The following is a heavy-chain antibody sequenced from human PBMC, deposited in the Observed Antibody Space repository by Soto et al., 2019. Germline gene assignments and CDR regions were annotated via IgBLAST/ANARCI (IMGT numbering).Heavy chain of an antibody. V-gene: IGHV3-33*01. CDR2: IWYDGSNK. J-gene: IGHJ5*02. CDR3: ARSRGRRFLEWFRTGDWFDP. Sequence: QVQLVESGGGVVQPGRSLRLSCAASGFTFSSYGMHWVRQAPGKGLEWVAVIWYDGSNKYYADSVKGRFTISRDNSKNARYLQMNSLRAEDTAVYYCARSRGRRFLEWFRTGDWFDPWGQGTLVTVSS. D-gene: IGHD3-3*01. CDR1: GFTFSSYG.